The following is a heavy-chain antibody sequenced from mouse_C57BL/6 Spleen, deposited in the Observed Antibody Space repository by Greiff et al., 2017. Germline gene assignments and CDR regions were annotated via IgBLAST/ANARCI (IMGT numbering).Heavy chain of an antibody. J-gene: IGHJ4*01. CDR1: GYTFTDYE. CDR3: TKLRRRGPYAMDY. D-gene: IGHD2-4*01. V-gene: IGHV1-15*01. Sequence: ESGAELVRPGASVTLSCKASGYTFTDYEMHWVKQTPVHGLEWIGAIDPETGGTAYNQKFKGKAILTADKSSSTAYMELRSLTSEDSAVYYCTKLRRRGPYAMDYWGQGTSVTVSS. CDR2: IDPETGGT.